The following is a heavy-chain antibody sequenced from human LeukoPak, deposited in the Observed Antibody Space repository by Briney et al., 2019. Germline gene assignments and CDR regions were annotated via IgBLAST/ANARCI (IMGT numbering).Heavy chain of an antibody. CDR1: GFTFSSYW. J-gene: IGHJ6*03. CDR2: IKQDGSEK. V-gene: IGHV3-7*01. Sequence: GGSLRLSCAASGFTFSSYWMTWVRQAPGKGLEWVANIKQDGSEKHYVDSVKGRFTISRDNAKNSLYLQMNSLRAEDTAVYYCASGSAYYYYMDVWGKGTTVTVSS. CDR3: ASGSAYYYYMDV.